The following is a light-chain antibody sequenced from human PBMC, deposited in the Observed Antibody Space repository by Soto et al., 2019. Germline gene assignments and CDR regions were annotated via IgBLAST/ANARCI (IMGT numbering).Light chain of an antibody. Sequence: DIQLTQSPSSLSASVGDRVTITCRASESINSNLNWYQQRPGKAPKLLIYTASSLQSGAPSRFSGSGSGTDYTLTITGLQPEDFATYFCQHIYSPPTFGRGTKVEIK. CDR3: QHIYSPPT. CDR2: TAS. CDR1: ESINSN. J-gene: IGKJ1*01. V-gene: IGKV1-39*01.